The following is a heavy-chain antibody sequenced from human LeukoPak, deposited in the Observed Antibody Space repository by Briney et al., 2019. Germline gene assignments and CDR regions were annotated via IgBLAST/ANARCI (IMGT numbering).Heavy chain of an antibody. D-gene: IGHD3-10*01. CDR2: TTGSGAGT. Sequence: GGSLRLSCEASGFTFSSYAMIWVRQAPGKGLEWVSATTGSGAGTQYADSVRGRFTISRDNSKNTLYLQMNSLRAEDTAVYYCAKDQSYGSGSYYIPSDYWGQGTLVTVSS. V-gene: IGHV3-23*01. CDR3: AKDQSYGSGSYYIPSDY. CDR1: GFTFSSYA. J-gene: IGHJ4*02.